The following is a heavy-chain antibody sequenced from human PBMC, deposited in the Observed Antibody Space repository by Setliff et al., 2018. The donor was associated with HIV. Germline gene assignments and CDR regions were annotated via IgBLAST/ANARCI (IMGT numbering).Heavy chain of an antibody. CDR1: GYTLSELS. CDR3: ARELFVNYYDRSGYHTLGY. V-gene: IGHV1-24*01. D-gene: IGHD3-22*01. CDR2: FDPQDGET. J-gene: IGHJ4*02. Sequence: ASVKVSCKVYGYTLSELSIHWVRQAPGEGLEWMGYFDPQDGETVYAQKFQGRVTITRDTSASTAYMELSSLRSEDMAVYYCARELFVNYYDRSGYHTLGYWGQGTLVTVSS.